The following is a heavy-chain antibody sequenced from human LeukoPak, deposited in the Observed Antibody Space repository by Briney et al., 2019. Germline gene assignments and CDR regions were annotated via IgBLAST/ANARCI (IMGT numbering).Heavy chain of an antibody. J-gene: IGHJ4*02. Sequence: GGSLRLSCTASGFPFIEYSMNWVRQAPGKGLEWISYIGIDSGNTKYADSVRGRFTISADKAKNSLYLQMNSLRVEDTAVYYCARDHNYAFHNWGQGTLVSVAS. D-gene: IGHD1-1*01. CDR3: ARDHNYAFHN. V-gene: IGHV3-48*01. CDR2: IGIDSGNT. CDR1: GFPFIEYS.